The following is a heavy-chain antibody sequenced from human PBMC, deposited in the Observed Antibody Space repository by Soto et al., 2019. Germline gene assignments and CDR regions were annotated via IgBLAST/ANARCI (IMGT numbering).Heavy chain of an antibody. CDR3: ARLAMWSRYSSGGFDY. V-gene: IGHV5-10-1*01. CDR2: IDPSDSYT. CDR1: GCSFTSYW. J-gene: IGHJ4*02. Sequence: GESLKISCKGSGCSFTSYWISWVRQMPGKGLEWMGRIDPSDSYTNYSPSFQGHVTISADKSISTTYLQWSSLKASDTAMYYCARLAMWSRYSSGGFDYWGQGTLVTVSS. D-gene: IGHD6-19*01.